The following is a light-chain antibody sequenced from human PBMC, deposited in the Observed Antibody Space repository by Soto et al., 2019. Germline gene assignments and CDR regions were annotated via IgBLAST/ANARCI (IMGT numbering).Light chain of an antibody. CDR2: GAS. J-gene: IGKJ5*01. V-gene: IGKV3-15*01. CDR1: QSVDKY. CDR3: QQYDQWPIT. Sequence: IVMTQSPATLSLSPGKRATLSFRASQSVDKYLVWYQQKPGQAPRLLIYGASARALGIPARFSGSGSGTEFSFTVTSLQSEDFAVYYCQQYDQWPITFGQGTRLEIK.